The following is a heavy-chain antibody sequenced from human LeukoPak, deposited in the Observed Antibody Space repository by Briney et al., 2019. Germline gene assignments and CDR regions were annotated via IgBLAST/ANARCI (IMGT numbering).Heavy chain of an antibody. J-gene: IGHJ6*02. Sequence: GGSLRLSCAASGFTFSSYSMNWVRQAPGKGLEWVSSISSSSSYIYYADSVKGRFTISRDNAKNSLYLQMNSLRAEDTAVYYCARAGYSGYGGVFYYYGMDVWGQGTTVTVSS. V-gene: IGHV3-21*04. D-gene: IGHD5-12*01. CDR1: GFTFSSYS. CDR3: ARAGYSGYGGVFYYYGMDV. CDR2: ISSSSSYI.